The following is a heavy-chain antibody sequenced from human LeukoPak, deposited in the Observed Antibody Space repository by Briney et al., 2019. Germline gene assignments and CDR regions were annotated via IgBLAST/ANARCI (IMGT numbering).Heavy chain of an antibody. CDR2: ISAYNGNT. CDR1: GYTFTSCG. CDR3: ARGRVYCSSTSCYWIPFDY. Sequence: ASVKVSCKASGYTFTSCGISWVRQAPGQGLEWMGWISAYNGNTNYAQKLQGRVTMTTDTSTSTAYMELRSLRSDDTAVYYCARGRVYCSSTSCYWIPFDYWGQGTLVTVSS. V-gene: IGHV1-18*04. D-gene: IGHD2-2*01. J-gene: IGHJ4*02.